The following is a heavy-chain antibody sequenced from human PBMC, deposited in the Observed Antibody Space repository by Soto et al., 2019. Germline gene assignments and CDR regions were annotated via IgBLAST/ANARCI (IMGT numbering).Heavy chain of an antibody. CDR1: GGTFSSYA. J-gene: IGHJ4*02. CDR2: IIPIFGTA. D-gene: IGHD5-12*01. Sequence: KKHSASVKVSCRASGGTFSSYAISWVRQAPGQGLEWMGGIIPIFGTANYAQKFQGRATITADESTSTAYMELSSLRPEDTAVYYCARAQDGSSFDYWGQGTLVTVSS. CDR3: ARAQDGSSFDY. V-gene: IGHV1-69*13.